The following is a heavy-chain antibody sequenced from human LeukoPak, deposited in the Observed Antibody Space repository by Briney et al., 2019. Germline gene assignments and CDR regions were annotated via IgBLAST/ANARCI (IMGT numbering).Heavy chain of an antibody. CDR1: GYTFTSYG. CDR3: ARDGRFPGSYGMDV. Sequence: ASVKVSCMASGYTFTSYGISWVRQAPGQGLEWMGWISAYNGNTNYAQKLQGRVTMTTDTSTSTAYMELRSLRSDDTAVYYCARDGRFPGSYGMDVWGQGTTVTVSS. D-gene: IGHD3-3*01. V-gene: IGHV1-18*01. J-gene: IGHJ6*02. CDR2: ISAYNGNT.